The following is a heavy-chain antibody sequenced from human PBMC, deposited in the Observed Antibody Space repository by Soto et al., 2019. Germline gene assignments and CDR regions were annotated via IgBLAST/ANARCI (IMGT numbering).Heavy chain of an antibody. D-gene: IGHD2-21*02. CDR2: IIPIFGTA. J-gene: IGHJ5*02. CDR1: GGTFSSYA. Sequence: QVQLVQSGAEVKKPGSSVKVSCKASGGTFSSYAISWVRQAPGQGLEWMGGIIPIFGTANYAQKFQGRVTITPDESTSTAYMGLSSLRSEDTAVYYCARMSDSVGWFDPWGQGPLVTVSS. CDR3: ARMSDSVGWFDP. V-gene: IGHV1-69*01.